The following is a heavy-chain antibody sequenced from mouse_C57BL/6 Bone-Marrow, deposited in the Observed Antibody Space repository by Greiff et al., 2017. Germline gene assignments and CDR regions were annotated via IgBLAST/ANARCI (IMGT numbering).Heavy chain of an antibody. D-gene: IGHD1-1*01. CDR1: GFTFSDYY. CDR2: ISNGGGST. V-gene: IGHV5-12*01. J-gene: IGHJ2*01. Sequence: EVQGVESGGGLVQPGGSLKLSCAASGFTFSDYYMYWVRQTPEKRLEWVAYISNGGGSTYYPDTVKGRFTISRDNAKNTLYLQMSRLKSEDTAMYYCARQGYYDYFDYWGQGTTLTFSS. CDR3: ARQGYYDYFDY.